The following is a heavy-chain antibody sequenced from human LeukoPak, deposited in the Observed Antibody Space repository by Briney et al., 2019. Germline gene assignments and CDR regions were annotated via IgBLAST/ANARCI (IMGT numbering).Heavy chain of an antibody. D-gene: IGHD3-22*01. J-gene: IGHJ4*02. V-gene: IGHV4-38-2*01. CDR3: ARTYYYDSSGYAYFDY. Sequence: KPSEALSLTCAVCGGSFSGYYWGWIRQPPGKGLEWIGSIYQSGNTYYNPSLKSRVTISVDTSKNQFSLKLSSVTAADTAVYYCARTYYYDSSGYAYFDYWGQGTLVTVSS. CDR2: IYQSGNT. CDR1: GGSFSGYY.